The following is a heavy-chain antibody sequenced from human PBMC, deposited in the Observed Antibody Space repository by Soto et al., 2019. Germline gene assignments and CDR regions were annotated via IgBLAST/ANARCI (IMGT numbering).Heavy chain of an antibody. CDR1: GFPFNNYA. V-gene: IGHV3-23*01. J-gene: IGHJ3*02. CDR3: AKSRSVEDGFDI. Sequence: EAQLLESGGGLVQPGGSLRLSCAASGFPFNNYAMSWVRQAPGKGLEWVSAIRGSDESTYYAQSVKGRFTISRDNSKNTLKLQMNSLRAEDTAVYYGAKSRSVEDGFDIWGQGTMVTVSS. CDR2: IRGSDEST.